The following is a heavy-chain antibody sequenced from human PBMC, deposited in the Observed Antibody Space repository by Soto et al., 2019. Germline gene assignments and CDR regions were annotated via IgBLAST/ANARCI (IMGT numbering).Heavy chain of an antibody. V-gene: IGHV4-30-4*01. J-gene: IGHJ4*02. D-gene: IGHD2-15*01. CDR3: DSRYYSGGSCYFDY. Sequence: QLQLQESGPGLVKPSQTLSLTCTVSGGSISGGDYYWSWIRQPPGKGLEWIGNIYYSGSTYYNPALRTRVNISVKTSKNQFALTQSSVNAADTAVYYCDSRYYSGGSCYFDYLGQGTLVTVSS. CDR1: GGSISGGDYY. CDR2: IYYSGST.